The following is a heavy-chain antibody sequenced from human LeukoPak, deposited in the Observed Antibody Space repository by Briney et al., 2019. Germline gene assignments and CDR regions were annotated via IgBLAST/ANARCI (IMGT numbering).Heavy chain of an antibody. V-gene: IGHV3-7*01. CDR2: IKQDGSEK. CDR1: GFTFSSYW. D-gene: IGHD5-24*01. CDR3: ARDGADDYNYHAHDF. J-gene: IGHJ3*01. Sequence: GGSLRLSCVASGFTFSSYWMSWVRQAPGKGLEWVANIKQDGSEKYYVDSVKGRFTISRDNAQNSLYLQMNSLRADDTAAYYCARDGADDYNYHAHDFWGQGTMVTVSS.